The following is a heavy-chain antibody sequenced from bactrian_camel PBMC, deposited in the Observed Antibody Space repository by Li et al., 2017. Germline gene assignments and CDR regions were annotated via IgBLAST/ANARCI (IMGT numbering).Heavy chain of an antibody. CDR2: IYTGGDVT. J-gene: IGHJ4*01. V-gene: IGHV3S40*01. Sequence: VQLVESGGGLVQAGGSLRLSCAASGYTGVDNCMAWFRQAPGKEREGVAAIYTGGDVTYVADSVKGRFTISQDNAKNTVYLQMNSLKPEDSAMYYCRCRLSRVNYWGQGTQVTVS. CDR3: RCRLSRVNY. D-gene: IGHD5*01. CDR1: GYTGVDNC.